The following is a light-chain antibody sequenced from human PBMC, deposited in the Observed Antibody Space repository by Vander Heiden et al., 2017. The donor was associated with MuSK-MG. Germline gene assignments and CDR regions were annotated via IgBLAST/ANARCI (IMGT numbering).Light chain of an antibody. CDR1: QGVSSY. J-gene: IGKJ5*01. CDR3: QHRSNWPST. Sequence: EIVLTQSPATLSLSPGDRATLSCRASQGVSSYLAWYQQKPGQAPRLLIYDASNRATGIPARFSGSGSGTDFTLTISSLEPEDFAVYYCQHRSNWPSTFGQGTRLEIK. CDR2: DAS. V-gene: IGKV3-11*01.